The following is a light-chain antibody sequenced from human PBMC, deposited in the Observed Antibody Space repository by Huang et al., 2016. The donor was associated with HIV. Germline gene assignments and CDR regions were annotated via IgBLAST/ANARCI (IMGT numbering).Light chain of an antibody. J-gene: IGKJ4*01. V-gene: IGKV3-20*01. Sequence: EIVLTQSPGTLSLSPGERATLSCRASQSLSAGYLAWYQQKPGQAPRLLMYGASNRATGSPDRFSGRGSGTDFTLTIRKLEPEDFAVYYCQQYGSSPLTFGGGTKVEIK. CDR2: GAS. CDR1: QSLSAGY. CDR3: QQYGSSPLT.